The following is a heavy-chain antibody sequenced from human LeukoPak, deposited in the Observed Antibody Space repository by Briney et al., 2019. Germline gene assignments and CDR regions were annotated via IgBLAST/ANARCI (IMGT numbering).Heavy chain of an antibody. CDR1: GFTFDDYG. Sequence: GGSLRLSCAASGFTFDDYGMSWVRQAPGKGLEWVGRIKSKTDGGTTDYAAPVKGRFTISRDDSKNTLYLQMNSLKTEDTAVYYCTTDSPGVYDILTGPDAFDIWGQGTMVTVSS. D-gene: IGHD3-9*01. CDR2: IKSKTDGGTT. V-gene: IGHV3-15*01. J-gene: IGHJ3*02. CDR3: TTDSPGVYDILTGPDAFDI.